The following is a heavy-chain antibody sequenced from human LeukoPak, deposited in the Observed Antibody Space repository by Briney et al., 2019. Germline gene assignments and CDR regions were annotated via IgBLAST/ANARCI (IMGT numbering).Heavy chain of an antibody. CDR1: GFTFSSYA. D-gene: IGHD6-13*01. CDR3: AKAQHSSIWGYFDY. V-gene: IGHV3-23*01. Sequence: GGSLRLSRAASGFTFSSYAMTWVRQAPGKGLEWVSAISGSGGSPYYADSVKGRFTISRDNSKNTLYLQMNSLRAEDTAVFYCAKAQHSSIWGYFDYWGQGTLVTVSS. CDR2: ISGSGGSP. J-gene: IGHJ4*02.